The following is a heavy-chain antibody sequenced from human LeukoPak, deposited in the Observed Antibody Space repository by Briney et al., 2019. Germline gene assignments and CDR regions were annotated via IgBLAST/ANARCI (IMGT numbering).Heavy chain of an antibody. D-gene: IGHD2-8*02. CDR3: ALKRGVGYYMDV. J-gene: IGHJ6*03. CDR1: GASLSGDS. CDR2: INYGGST. Sequence: SETLSLTCAVYGASLSGDSWNWVRQSPRKGLEWIGEINYGGSTHYNPSLESRVTMSIGTSKNHFSLTLSSVTAADGAVYYCALKRGVGYYMDVWGKGTTVTISS. V-gene: IGHV4-34*01.